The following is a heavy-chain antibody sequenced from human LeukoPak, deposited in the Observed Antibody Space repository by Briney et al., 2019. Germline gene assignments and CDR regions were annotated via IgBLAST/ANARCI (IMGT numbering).Heavy chain of an antibody. Sequence: SETLSLTCTVSGGSISSSSYYWGWIRQPPGKGLEWIGSIYYSGSTNYNPSLKSRVTISVDTSKNQFSLKLSSVTAADTAVYYCARAVSFDLWGRGTLVTVSS. CDR3: ARAVSFDL. CDR2: IYYSGST. CDR1: GGSISSSSYY. J-gene: IGHJ2*01. V-gene: IGHV4-39*07.